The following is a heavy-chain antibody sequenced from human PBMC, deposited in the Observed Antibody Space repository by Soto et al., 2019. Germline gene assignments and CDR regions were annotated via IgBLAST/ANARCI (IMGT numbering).Heavy chain of an antibody. J-gene: IGHJ5*02. Sequence: GASVKVSCKASGYTFTSYGISWVRQAPGQGLEWMGWISAYNGNTNYAQKLQGRVTMTTDTSTSTAYMELRSLRSDDTAVYYCARDLRFKSEDFRWFDPWGQGTLVTVSS. V-gene: IGHV1-18*01. CDR2: ISAYNGNT. CDR1: GYTFTSYG. CDR3: ARDLRFKSEDFRWFDP. D-gene: IGHD3-3*01.